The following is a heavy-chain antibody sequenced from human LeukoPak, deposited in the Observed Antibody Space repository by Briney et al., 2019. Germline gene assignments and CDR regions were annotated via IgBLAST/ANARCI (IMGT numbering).Heavy chain of an antibody. D-gene: IGHD1-26*01. CDR3: ARVSGSYSVSDY. CDR2: ISGSGDST. CDR1: GFTFSNYV. Sequence: GGSLRLSCAASGFTFSNYVMSWVRQAPGKGLEWVSGISGSGDSTYYADSVKGRFTISRDNSKNTLYLQMNSLRVEDTAVYYCARVSGSYSVSDYWGQGTLVTVSS. V-gene: IGHV3-23*01. J-gene: IGHJ4*02.